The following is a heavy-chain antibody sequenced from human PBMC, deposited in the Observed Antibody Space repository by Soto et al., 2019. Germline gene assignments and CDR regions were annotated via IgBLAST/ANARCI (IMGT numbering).Heavy chain of an antibody. J-gene: IGHJ3*01. CDR2: ISGYGDTT. Sequence: GGSLRLSCTASGFNFNSYAMIWFRQAPGKGLEWVSGISGYGDTTYYSASVKGRFTISRDNSQKMLFLQMNSLRAEDTAMYYCAKVPLVLSNAFDLWGQGTKVTVSS. V-gene: IGHV3-23*01. CDR3: AKVPLVLSNAFDL. D-gene: IGHD2-8*02. CDR1: GFNFNSYA.